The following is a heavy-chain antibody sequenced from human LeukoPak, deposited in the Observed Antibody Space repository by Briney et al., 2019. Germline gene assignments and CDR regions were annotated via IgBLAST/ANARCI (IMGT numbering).Heavy chain of an antibody. CDR1: GFTFGSYC. CDR2: ITPNADRT. CDR3: AIMHGYYDGSGYWVQ. D-gene: IGHD3-22*01. Sequence: GSLRPSCAAPGFTFGSYCMGLVRQAPGEGMEWVSFITPNADRTSYADSVEGRFTISRDNPRNTLYMQMNSLRDEDTALYYCAIMHGYYDGSGYWVQWGQGTLVTVSS. J-gene: IGHJ1*01. V-gene: IGHV3-23*01.